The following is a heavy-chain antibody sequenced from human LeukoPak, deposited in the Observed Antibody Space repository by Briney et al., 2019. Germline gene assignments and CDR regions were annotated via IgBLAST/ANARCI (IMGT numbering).Heavy chain of an antibody. CDR1: GFTFRNYA. CDR3: ARGDIVFDP. V-gene: IGHV3-23*01. D-gene: IGHD2-15*01. J-gene: IGHJ5*02. CDR2: ISGRGDST. Sequence: GGSLRLSCAASGFTFRNYAMSWVRQAPGKGLEWVSAISGRGDSTYYADSVKGRFTISRDNSKNTLYLQMNSLRAEDAAVYYCARGDIVFDPWGQGTLVTVSS.